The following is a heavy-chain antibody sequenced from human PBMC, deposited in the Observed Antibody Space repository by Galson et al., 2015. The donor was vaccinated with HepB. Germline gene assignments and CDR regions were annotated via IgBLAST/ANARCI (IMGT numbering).Heavy chain of an antibody. CDR2: ISYDGSNK. J-gene: IGHJ6*02. V-gene: IGHV3-30-3*01. D-gene: IGHD3-10*01. CDR1: GFTFSSYA. Sequence: SLRLSCAASGFTFSSYAMHWVRQAPGKGLEWVAVISYDGSNKYYADSVKGRFTISRDNSKNTLYLQMNSLRAEDTAVYYCARAAPPPPGLLWFGEWYYYYYGMDVWGQGTTVTVSS. CDR3: ARAAPPPPGLLWFGEWYYYYYGMDV.